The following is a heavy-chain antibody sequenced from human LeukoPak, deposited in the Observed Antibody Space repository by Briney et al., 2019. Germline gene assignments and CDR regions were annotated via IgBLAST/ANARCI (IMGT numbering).Heavy chain of an antibody. CDR3: AKGPRGYYDSSGYYFDY. CDR1: GFTFSSYA. V-gene: IGHV3-23*01. D-gene: IGHD3-22*01. J-gene: IGHJ4*02. Sequence: QAGGSLRLSCAASGFTFSSYAMSWVRQAPGKGLEWVSAISGSGGGTYYADSVKGRFTISRDNSKNTLYLQMNSLRAEDTAVYYCAKGPRGYYDSSGYYFDYWGQGTLVTVSS. CDR2: ISGSGGGT.